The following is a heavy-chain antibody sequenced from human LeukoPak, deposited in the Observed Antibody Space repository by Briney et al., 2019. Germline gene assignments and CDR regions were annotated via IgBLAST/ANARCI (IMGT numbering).Heavy chain of an antibody. CDR3: ARHSSTVLRDPHDAFDI. D-gene: IGHD2-2*01. Sequence: SETLSLTCTVSGGSLSSYYWSWIRQPPGKGLEWIGYIYYSGSTNYNPPLKSRVTISVDTSKNQFSLKLSSVTAADTAVYYCARHSSTVLRDPHDAFDIWGQGTMVTVSS. J-gene: IGHJ3*02. CDR2: IYYSGST. CDR1: GGSLSSYY. V-gene: IGHV4-59*01.